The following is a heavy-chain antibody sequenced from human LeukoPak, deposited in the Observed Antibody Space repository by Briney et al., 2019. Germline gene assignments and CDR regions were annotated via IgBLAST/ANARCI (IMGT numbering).Heavy chain of an antibody. Sequence: SETLSLTCAVYGGSFGGYYWSWVRQPPGKGLEWIGQINESGNTNYSPSLKSRVSMSVDTSKKQFSLKLSSVTAADTAVYYCARASAYSISSGVNLWGQGSLVIVSS. CDR2: INESGNT. D-gene: IGHD6-6*01. J-gene: IGHJ5*02. CDR1: GGSFGGYY. CDR3: ARASAYSISSGVNL. V-gene: IGHV4-34*01.